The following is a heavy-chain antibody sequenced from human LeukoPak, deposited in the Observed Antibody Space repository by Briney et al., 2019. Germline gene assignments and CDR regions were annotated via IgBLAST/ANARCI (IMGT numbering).Heavy chain of an antibody. D-gene: IGHD2-2*01. CDR2: INPNSGGT. Sequence: GASLKVSCKASGYTFTGYYMHWVRQAPGQGLEWMGRINPNSGGTNYAQKFQGRVTMTRDTSISTAYMELSRLRSDDTAVYYCARGLYCSSTSCYYWFDPWGQGTLVTVSS. CDR3: ARGLYCSSTSCYYWFDP. V-gene: IGHV1-2*06. CDR1: GYTFTGYY. J-gene: IGHJ5*02.